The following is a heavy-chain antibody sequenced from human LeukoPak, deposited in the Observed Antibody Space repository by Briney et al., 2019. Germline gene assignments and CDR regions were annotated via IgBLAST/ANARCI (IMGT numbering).Heavy chain of an antibody. V-gene: IGHV3-53*01. CDR1: GFTVSVHC. CDR2: IHSGGTT. D-gene: IGHD1-26*01. Sequence: GGSLRLSCAASGFTVSVHCMGWARQAPGKGLEWVSVIHSGGTTYYADSVKGRFTISRDNSKNTLYLQMNSLRAEDTAVYYCARLHSVSVDYWGQGTLVTVSS. J-gene: IGHJ4*02. CDR3: ARLHSVSVDY.